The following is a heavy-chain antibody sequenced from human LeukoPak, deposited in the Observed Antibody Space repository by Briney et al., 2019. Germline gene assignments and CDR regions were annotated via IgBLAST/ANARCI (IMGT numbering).Heavy chain of an antibody. Sequence: GGSLRLSCAASGFTFSSYAMSWVRQAPGKGLEWVSAISGSGGSTYYADSVKGRFTISRDNSKNTLYLQMNSLRAEDTAVYYCAKRGPSSKTTGYSSGWSSDYWGQGTLVTVSS. CDR1: GFTFSSYA. J-gene: IGHJ4*02. CDR2: ISGSGGST. CDR3: AKRGPSSKTTGYSSGWSSDY. V-gene: IGHV3-23*01. D-gene: IGHD6-19*01.